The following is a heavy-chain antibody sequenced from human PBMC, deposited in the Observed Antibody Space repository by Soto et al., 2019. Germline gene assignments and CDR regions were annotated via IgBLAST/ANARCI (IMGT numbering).Heavy chain of an antibody. D-gene: IGHD3-10*01. J-gene: IGHJ4*02. CDR3: VHIRSGSGLFDY. CDR1: GFSLSTSGVG. Sequence: QITLKESGPTLVKPTQTLTLTCNFSGFSLSTSGVGVGWIRQPPGKALEWLALIYWDDDKRYSPSLKSRLTLTKDTSKNQVVLTMTNMDPVDTATYYCVHIRSGSGLFDYWGQGTLVTVSS. V-gene: IGHV2-5*02. CDR2: IYWDDDK.